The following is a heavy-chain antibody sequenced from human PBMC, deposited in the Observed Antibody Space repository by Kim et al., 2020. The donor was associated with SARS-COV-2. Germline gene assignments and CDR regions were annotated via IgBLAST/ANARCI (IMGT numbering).Heavy chain of an antibody. CDR1: GSRFTTYW. Sequence: GESLKISCKDSGSRFTTYWIGWVRQMPGKGLEWIGIIYPGDSSTRYSPSFQGQVTLLIDKSTSTAYLQWSSLKASDTAMYYCARQGEDSDGYYYFDYWGQGTLVTVSS. CDR3: ARQGEDSDGYYYFDY. V-gene: IGHV5-51*01. CDR2: IYPGDSST. J-gene: IGHJ4*02. D-gene: IGHD3-22*01.